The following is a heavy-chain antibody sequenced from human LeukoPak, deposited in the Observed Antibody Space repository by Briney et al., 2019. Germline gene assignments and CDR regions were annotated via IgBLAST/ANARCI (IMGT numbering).Heavy chain of an antibody. J-gene: IGHJ4*02. D-gene: IGHD3-16*02. Sequence: ESGPTLVKPTQTLTLTCTFSGFSLNTSGVGVGWIRQPPGKALEWLALIYWSDDKRYSPSLTSTLTITKDTSKNQVVLTMTNMDPVDTATYYCAHTVYYLWDTYRYPHFDYWGQGTLVTVSS. CDR3: AHTVYYLWDTYRYPHFDY. CDR2: IYWSDDK. V-gene: IGHV2-5*01. CDR1: GFSLNTSGVG.